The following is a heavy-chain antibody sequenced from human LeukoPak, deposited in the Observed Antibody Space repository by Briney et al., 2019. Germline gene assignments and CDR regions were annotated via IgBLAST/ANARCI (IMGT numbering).Heavy chain of an antibody. CDR3: ARALPGRFRGVVIFGGAGTKPGWFDP. V-gene: IGHV3-53*01. CDR2: IYKNAIT. J-gene: IGHJ5*02. CDR1: GFTVSSNY. Sequence: GGSLRLSCAASGFTVSSNYMTWVRQAPGKGLEWVSVIYKNAITYHADTVKGRFTISRDNAKNMLYLQMNSLRADDTAVYYCARALPGRFRGVVIFGGAGTKPGWFDPWGQGTLVTVSS. D-gene: IGHD3-3*01.